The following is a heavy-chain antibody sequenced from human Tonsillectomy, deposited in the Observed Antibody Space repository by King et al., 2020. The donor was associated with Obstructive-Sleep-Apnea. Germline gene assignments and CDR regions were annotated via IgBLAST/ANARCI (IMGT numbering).Heavy chain of an antibody. D-gene: IGHD3-16*02. CDR2: IHTGGTT. CDR3: LLMRPLRLGESSPRPFDY. CDR1: GDSIRRGXYY. J-gene: IGHJ4*02. V-gene: IGHV4-31*03. Sequence: QLQESGPGLVKPSETLSLTCSVXGDSIRRGXYYLSWIRQHPGKGLEWIGYIHTGGTTDSNPSLKSRLTMSVATSTNQVSLNLSSVTAADTAVYYCLLMRPLRLGESSPRPFDYWGQGTLVTVSS.